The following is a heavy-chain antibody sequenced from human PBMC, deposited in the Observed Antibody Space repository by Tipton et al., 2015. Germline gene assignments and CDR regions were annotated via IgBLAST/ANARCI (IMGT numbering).Heavy chain of an antibody. CDR1: GGSISSYY. V-gene: IGHV4-59*01. J-gene: IGHJ5*02. D-gene: IGHD6-13*01. CDR3: ARGGGSSWYGWFDP. CDR2: IYYSGST. Sequence: TLSLTCTVSGGSISSYYWSWIRQPPGKGLEWIGYIYYSGSTNYNPSLKSRVTMSLDTSKNQFSLKLSSVTAADTAVYYCARGGGSSWYGWFDPWGQGRLVTVSS.